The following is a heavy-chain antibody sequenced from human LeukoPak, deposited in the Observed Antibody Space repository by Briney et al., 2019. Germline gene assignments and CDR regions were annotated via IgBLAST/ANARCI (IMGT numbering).Heavy chain of an antibody. D-gene: IGHD1-20*01. Sequence: GGSLRLSCAASGFTFSSYWMHWVRQAPGKELVWVSHISRDGSNTNYADSVKGRFTISRDNAKNTLSLEMNSLRAEDTGVYYCARAVIGTTSAAFGIWGQGTMITVSS. V-gene: IGHV3-74*01. CDR1: GFTFSSYW. CDR3: ARAVIGTTSAAFGI. CDR2: ISRDGSNT. J-gene: IGHJ3*02.